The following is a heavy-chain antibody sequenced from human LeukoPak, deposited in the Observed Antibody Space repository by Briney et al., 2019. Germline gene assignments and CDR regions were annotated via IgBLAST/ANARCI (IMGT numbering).Heavy chain of an antibody. J-gene: IGHJ4*02. CDR2: IRSKGNNYAT. CDR1: GFTFSGSA. Sequence: GGSLRLSCAASGFTFSGSAMHWVRQASGKGLEWVGRIRSKGNNYATAYAASVKGRFTISRDNSKNTLYLQMNSLRAEDTAVYYCARVSGSYHYYFDYWGQGTLVTVSS. V-gene: IGHV3-73*01. D-gene: IGHD1-26*01. CDR3: ARVSGSYHYYFDY.